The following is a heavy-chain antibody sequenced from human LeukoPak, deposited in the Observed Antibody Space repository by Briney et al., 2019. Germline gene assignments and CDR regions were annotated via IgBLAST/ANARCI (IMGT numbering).Heavy chain of an antibody. CDR3: VRAYPPLRTSAGGDH. CDR1: GSTFSDCD. J-gene: IGHJ4*02. CDR2: ISYRISPT. Sequence: GGSLRLSCTASGSTFSDCDMNWVRQAPGSGLEWVSAISYRISPTYYADSVKGRLTIYRDNAKNSLYLQMDSLRAEDTAVYYCVRAYPPLRTSAGGDHWGQGTLVTVSS. V-gene: IGHV3-21*01. D-gene: IGHD6-13*01.